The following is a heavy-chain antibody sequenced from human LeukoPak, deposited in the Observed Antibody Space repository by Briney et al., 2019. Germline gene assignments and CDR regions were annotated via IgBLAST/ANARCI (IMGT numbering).Heavy chain of an antibody. CDR3: ARDLGKIPMVRGVTQPFDP. V-gene: IGHV1-69*13. D-gene: IGHD3-10*01. CDR2: IIPIFGTA. CDR1: GYTFTSYY. J-gene: IGHJ5*02. Sequence: GASVKVSCKASGYTFTSYYMHWVRQAPGQGLEWMGGIIPIFGTANYAQKFQGRVTITADESTSTAYMELSSLRSEDTAVYYCARDLGKIPMVRGVTQPFDPWGQGTLVTVSS.